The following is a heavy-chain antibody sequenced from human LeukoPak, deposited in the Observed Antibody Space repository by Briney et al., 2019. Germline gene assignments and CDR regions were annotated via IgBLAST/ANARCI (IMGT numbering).Heavy chain of an antibody. D-gene: IGHD1-7*01. CDR3: ARHLRSAPGTWPWYFDY. CDR2: ISDSGST. J-gene: IGHJ4*02. V-gene: IGHV4-59*08. CDR1: GGSMSTYQ. Sequence: NPSETLSLTCTVSGGSMSTYQGSWIRQPPGRGREGIGYISDSGSTNYNPYLKSRVTISVDTSKNQFSLTLSSVTAADTDVYYCARHLRSAPGTWPWYFDYWGQGTLVTVYS.